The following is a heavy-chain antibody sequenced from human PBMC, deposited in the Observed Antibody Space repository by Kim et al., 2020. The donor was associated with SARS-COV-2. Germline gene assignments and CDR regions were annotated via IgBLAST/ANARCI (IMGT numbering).Heavy chain of an antibody. J-gene: IGHJ4*02. D-gene: IGHD5-12*01. Sequence: SVKVSCKASGGTFSSYAISWVRQAPGQGLEWMGGIIPIFGTANYAQKFQGRVTITADKSTSTAYMELSSLRSEDTAVYYCATLGGWLRLQGTLDYWGQGTLVTVSS. CDR2: IIPIFGTA. CDR3: ATLGGWLRLQGTLDY. V-gene: IGHV1-69*06. CDR1: GGTFSSYA.